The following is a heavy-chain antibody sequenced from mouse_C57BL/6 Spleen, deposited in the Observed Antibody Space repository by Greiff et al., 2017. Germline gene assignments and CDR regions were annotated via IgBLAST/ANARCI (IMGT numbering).Heavy chain of an antibody. J-gene: IGHJ1*03. D-gene: IGHD2-5*01. CDR2: ISSGSSTI. CDR1: GFTFSDYG. Sequence: EVHLVESGGGLVKPGGSLKLSCAASGFTFSDYGMHWVRQAPEKGLEWVAYISSGSSTIYYADTVKGRFTISRDNAKNTLFLQMTSLRSEDTAMYYCARPGFPLYSNYWYFDVWGTGTTVTVSS. V-gene: IGHV5-17*01. CDR3: ARPGFPLYSNYWYFDV.